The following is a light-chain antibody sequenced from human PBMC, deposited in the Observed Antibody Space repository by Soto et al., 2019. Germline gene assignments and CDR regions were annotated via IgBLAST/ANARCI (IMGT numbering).Light chain of an antibody. Sequence: HSALTQPASVSGSPGQSITISCTGTSSDVGAYKYVSWHQQHPGKAPKLMIYDVSDRPSGVSDRFSGSKSGNTASLTISGLQAEDEADYYCSSYTGGSTSYVFGTGTKLTVL. J-gene: IGLJ1*01. V-gene: IGLV2-14*03. CDR3: SSYTGGSTSYV. CDR2: DVS. CDR1: SSDVGAYKY.